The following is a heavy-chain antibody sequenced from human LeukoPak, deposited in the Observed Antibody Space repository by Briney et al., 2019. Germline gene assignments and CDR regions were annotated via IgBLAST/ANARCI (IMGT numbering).Heavy chain of an antibody. CDR1: GFSFSSYE. D-gene: IGHD6-25*01. V-gene: IGHV3-48*03. Sequence: GGSLRLSCAASGFSFSSYEMNWVRQAPGKGLEWISYISASGTLTHYADSVEGRFTISRDNAKNSLYLQMNSLRGEDTAVYYCAKDGTPIYSSGWVYMDVWGKGTTVTISS. CDR3: AKDGTPIYSSGWVYMDV. J-gene: IGHJ6*04. CDR2: ISASGTLT.